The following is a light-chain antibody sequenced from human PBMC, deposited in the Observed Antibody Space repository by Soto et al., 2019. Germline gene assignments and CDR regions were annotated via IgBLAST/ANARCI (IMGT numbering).Light chain of an antibody. Sequence: EVVMTQSPATLSVSPGERATLSCRASQNVNANLAWYQQKPGQAPRLLIHGASTRATGIPARFSGSGFGTEFLLTISSLQSEDFAVYYCQQYNNWLWTFGQGTKVEGK. V-gene: IGKV3-15*01. J-gene: IGKJ1*01. CDR1: QNVNAN. CDR2: GAS. CDR3: QQYNNWLWT.